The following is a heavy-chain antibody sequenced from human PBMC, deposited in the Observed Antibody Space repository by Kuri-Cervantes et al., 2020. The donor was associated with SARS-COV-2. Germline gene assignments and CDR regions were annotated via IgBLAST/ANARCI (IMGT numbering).Heavy chain of an antibody. CDR3: ARPRVGGDYPSDYYYYGMDV. D-gene: IGHD4-17*01. CDR2: INPNSGGT. CDR1: GYTFTSYY. J-gene: IGHJ6*02. Sequence: ASVKVSCKASGYTFTSYYMHWVRQAPGQGLEWMGWINPNSGGTNYAQKFQGWVTMTRDTSISTAYMELSRLRSDDTPVYYCARPRVGGDYPSDYYYYGMDVWGQGTTVTVSS. V-gene: IGHV1-2*04.